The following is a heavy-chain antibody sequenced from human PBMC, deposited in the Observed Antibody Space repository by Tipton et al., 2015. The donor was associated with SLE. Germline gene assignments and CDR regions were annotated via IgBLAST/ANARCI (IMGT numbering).Heavy chain of an antibody. J-gene: IGHJ4*02. CDR3: ARDRKLTGDGLDY. V-gene: IGHV4-59*01. CDR1: GGSISTYY. D-gene: IGHD7-27*01. CDR2: IFYTGRT. Sequence: TLSLTCTVSGGSISTYYWTWIRQPPGKGLEWIGYIFYTGRTKYNPSLKSRVTISVDTSKNQFSLKLSSVTAADTAVYYCARDRKLTGDGLDYWGQGTLVTVSS.